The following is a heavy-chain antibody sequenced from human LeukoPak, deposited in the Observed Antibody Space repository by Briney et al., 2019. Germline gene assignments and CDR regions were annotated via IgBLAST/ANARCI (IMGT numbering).Heavy chain of an antibody. V-gene: IGHV1-18*01. J-gene: IGHJ5*02. Sequence: GASVNVSCKASGYTFTSYGISWVRQAPGQGLEWMGWISAYNGNTNYAQTLQGRVTMTTDTSTSTAYMELRSLRSDDTAVYYCARYGYYGSGSYLPSYNWFDPWGQGTLVTVSS. CDR3: ARYGYYGSGSYLPSYNWFDP. D-gene: IGHD3-10*01. CDR2: ISAYNGNT. CDR1: GYTFTSYG.